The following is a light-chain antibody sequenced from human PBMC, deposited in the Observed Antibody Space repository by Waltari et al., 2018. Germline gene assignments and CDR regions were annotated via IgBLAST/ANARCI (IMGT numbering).Light chain of an antibody. Sequence: SYDLTQPPSVSVPPGQTAKVTCPGATLPKQYAYWYQKKPGQAPLLLIYQDTERPSGISERFSGSSSGTTVTLTISDVQAEDEADYYCQSADTSGVYPRFGGGTKLTVL. CDR3: QSADTSGVYPR. V-gene: IGLV3-25*03. J-gene: IGLJ3*02. CDR1: TLPKQY. CDR2: QDT.